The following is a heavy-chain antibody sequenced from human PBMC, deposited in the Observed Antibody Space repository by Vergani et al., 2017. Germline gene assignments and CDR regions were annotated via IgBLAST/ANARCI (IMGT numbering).Heavy chain of an antibody. V-gene: IGHV4-34*01. CDR1: GGSFSGYY. Sequence: QVQLQQWGAGLLKPSETLSLTCAVYGGSFSGYYWSWIRQPPGKGLEWIGEINHSGSTNYNPSLKSRVTISVDTSKNQFSLKLSFVTAADTAVYYCATLYDILTGYYTADYWGQGTLVTVSS. CDR3: ATLYDILTGYYTADY. J-gene: IGHJ4*02. CDR2: INHSGST. D-gene: IGHD3-9*01.